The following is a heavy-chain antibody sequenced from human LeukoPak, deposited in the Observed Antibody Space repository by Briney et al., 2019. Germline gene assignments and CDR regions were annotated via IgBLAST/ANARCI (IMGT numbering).Heavy chain of an antibody. Sequence: GGSLRLSCAASGFTFSSYAMHWVRQAPGKGLEWVSAISGSGGSTYYADSVKGRFTISRDNSENTLYLQMNSLRAEDTAVYYCAKASGSGKYDYWGQGTLVTVSS. D-gene: IGHD3-10*01. CDR1: GFTFSSYA. V-gene: IGHV3-23*01. J-gene: IGHJ4*02. CDR3: AKASGSGKYDY. CDR2: ISGSGGST.